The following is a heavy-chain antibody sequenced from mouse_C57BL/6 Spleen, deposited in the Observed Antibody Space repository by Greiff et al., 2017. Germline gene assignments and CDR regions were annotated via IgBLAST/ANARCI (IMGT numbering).Heavy chain of an antibody. CDR1: GFTFSSYA. V-gene: IGHV5-4*01. D-gene: IGHD1-1*01. CDR3: ARDRNTTGSYWYFDV. CDR2: ISDGGSYT. Sequence: EVKVVESGGGLVKPGGSLKLSCAASGFTFSSYAMSWVRQTPEKRLEWVATISDGGSYTYYPDNVKGRFTISRDNAKNNLYLQMSHLKSEDTAMYYGARDRNTTGSYWYFDVWGTGTTVTVSS. J-gene: IGHJ1*03.